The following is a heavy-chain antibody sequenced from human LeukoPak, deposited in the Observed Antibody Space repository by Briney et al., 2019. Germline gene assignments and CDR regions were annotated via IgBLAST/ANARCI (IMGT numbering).Heavy chain of an antibody. D-gene: IGHD5-18*01. CDR3: ARNLVDTAMVDAFDI. Sequence: SETLSLTCTVSGGSISSGGYYWSWIRQHPGKGLEWIGYIYYGGSTYYNPSLKSRVTISVDTSKDQFSLKLSSVTAADTAVYYCARNLVDTAMVDAFDIWGQGTMVTVSS. CDR2: IYYGGST. CDR1: GGSISSGGYY. V-gene: IGHV4-31*03. J-gene: IGHJ3*02.